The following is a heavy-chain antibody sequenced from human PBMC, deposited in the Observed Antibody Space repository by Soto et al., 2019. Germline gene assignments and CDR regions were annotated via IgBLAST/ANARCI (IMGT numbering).Heavy chain of an antibody. D-gene: IGHD2-2*01. CDR2: MSGSGGST. CDR3: AKDRFGGSSTFTAY. V-gene: IGHV3-23*01. CDR1: GFTFSSYA. J-gene: IGHJ4*02. Sequence: PGGSLRLSCAASGFTFSSYAMNWVRQAPGKGLEWVSAMSGSGGSTYYADSVKGRFTISRDNSKNTLFLQMNSLRAEDTAVYYCAKDRFGGSSTFTAYGGKGTLVPVSP.